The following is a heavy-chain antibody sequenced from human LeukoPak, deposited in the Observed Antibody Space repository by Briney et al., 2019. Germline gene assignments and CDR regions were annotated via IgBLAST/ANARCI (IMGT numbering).Heavy chain of an antibody. CDR3: ARNRDYFDY. CDR2: FKSDGYST. Sequence: GGSLRLSCAASGFTVSSNYMSWVRQAPGKGLEWVSGFKSDGYSTIYADSVKGRFTISRDNSKNSLYLQMNSRRAEDTAVYYCARNRDYFDYWGQGTLVTVSS. V-gene: IGHV3-53*01. CDR1: GFTVSSNY. J-gene: IGHJ4*02.